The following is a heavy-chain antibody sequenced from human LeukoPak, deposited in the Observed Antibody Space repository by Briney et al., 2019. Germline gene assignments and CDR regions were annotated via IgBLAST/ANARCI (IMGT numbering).Heavy chain of an antibody. V-gene: IGHV3-23*01. CDR3: AKGQAPPGY. CDR2: ISGVGGTT. Sequence: GGPLRLSCAASGSTFSTYGMSWVRQAPGMGLEWVSAISGVGGTTYYADSVKGRFTISRDNSKSTLYLQMNSLRGEDTALYYCAKGQAPPGYWGQGTLVTVSS. CDR1: GSTFSTYG. J-gene: IGHJ4*02.